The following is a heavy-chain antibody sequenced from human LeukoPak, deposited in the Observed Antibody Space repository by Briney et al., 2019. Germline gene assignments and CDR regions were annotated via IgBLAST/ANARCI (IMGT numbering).Heavy chain of an antibody. D-gene: IGHD3-10*01. CDR2: ISSSGSTI. V-gene: IGHV3-48*01. CDR3: ARDFGQYKLNGGYYFDY. Sequence: GGSLRLSCAASGFTFTTYSMNWVRQSPGKGLEWVSYISSSGSTIYYADSVKGRFTISSDNAKNSLYLQMNSLRAEDTAVYYCARDFGQYKLNGGYYFDYWGQGTLVTVS. J-gene: IGHJ4*02. CDR1: GFTFTTYS.